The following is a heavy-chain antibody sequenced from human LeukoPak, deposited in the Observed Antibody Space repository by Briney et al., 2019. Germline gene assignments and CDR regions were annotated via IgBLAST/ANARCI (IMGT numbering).Heavy chain of an antibody. CDR1: GYTFTGYY. Sequence: RASVKVSCKASGYTFTGYYMHWVRQPPGQGLEWMGWINPNSGGTNYAQKFQGRVTMTRDTSISTAYMELSRLRSDDTAVYYCALSIVGATSGYGMDVWGQGTTVTVSS. J-gene: IGHJ6*02. CDR3: ALSIVGATSGYGMDV. CDR2: INPNSGGT. V-gene: IGHV1-2*02. D-gene: IGHD1-26*01.